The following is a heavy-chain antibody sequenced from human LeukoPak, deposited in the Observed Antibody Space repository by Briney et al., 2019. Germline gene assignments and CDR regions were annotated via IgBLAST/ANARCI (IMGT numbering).Heavy chain of an antibody. CDR3: ARESASTFDF. J-gene: IGHJ4*02. CDR2: MSTYNGDT. D-gene: IGHD2-2*01. V-gene: IGHV1-18*01. CDR1: GYTFTSYG. Sequence: ASEKLSCNSSGYTFTSYGINWVRQAHGPGHEWMGLMSTYNGDTNYAQRLQGRVTMTTDTSTGTAYMELRSLRSDDTAVYHCARESASTFDFWGQGTLVTVSS.